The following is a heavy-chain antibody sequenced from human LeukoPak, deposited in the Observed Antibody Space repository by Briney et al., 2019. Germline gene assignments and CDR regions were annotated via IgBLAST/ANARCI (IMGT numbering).Heavy chain of an antibody. CDR1: GISFSNYG. V-gene: IGHV3-23*01. Sequence: GGSLRLSCTASGISFSNYGVSWVRQVPGKGLEWVSTLSSSGTTIYADSVKGRFTISRAYSGNTLFLQMDSLRAEDTALYYCARVGYSRSWYFFDFWGHGTLVTVSS. D-gene: IGHD6-13*01. CDR3: ARVGYSRSWYFFDF. J-gene: IGHJ4*01. CDR2: LSSSGTT.